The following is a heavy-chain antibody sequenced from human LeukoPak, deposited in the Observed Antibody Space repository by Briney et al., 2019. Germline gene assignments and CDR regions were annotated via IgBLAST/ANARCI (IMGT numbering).Heavy chain of an antibody. CDR2: IRFDGTNK. Sequence: PGGSLRLSCAASGFTFSSYGMHWVRQAPGKGLEWVTFIRFDGTNKYYADSVKGRFTISRDNSKNTLYLQMNSLRAEDTAVYYCAKDRGGSYDAFDIWGQGTMVTVSS. J-gene: IGHJ3*02. CDR3: AKDRGGSYDAFDI. D-gene: IGHD3-16*01. CDR1: GFTFSSYG. V-gene: IGHV3-30*02.